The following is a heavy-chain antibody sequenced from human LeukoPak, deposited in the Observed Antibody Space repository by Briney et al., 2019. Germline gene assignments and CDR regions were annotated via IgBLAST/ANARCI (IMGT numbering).Heavy chain of an antibody. D-gene: IGHD5-18*01. CDR2: IIPIFGTA. CDR1: GGTFSSHA. CDR3: ARVPGYSYDPPFDY. Sequence: ASVKVSCKASGGTFSSHAISWGRQAPGQGLEWMGGIIPIFGTANYAQKFQGRVTITADESTSTAYMELSSLRSEDTAVYYCARVPGYSYDPPFDYWGQGTLVTVSS. V-gene: IGHV1-69*13. J-gene: IGHJ4*02.